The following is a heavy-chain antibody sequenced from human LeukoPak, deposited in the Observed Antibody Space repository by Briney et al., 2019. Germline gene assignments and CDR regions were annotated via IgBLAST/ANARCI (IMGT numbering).Heavy chain of an antibody. J-gene: IGHJ4*02. Sequence: GGSLRLSCAASGFTFSSYAIHWVRQAPGKGLEWVAVIWYDGIDKYYEDSVKARFTISRDNSKNTVYLQMNSLRAEDTAVYYCARGRPSRTYYFDFWGQGTLVTVSS. V-gene: IGHV3-33*01. D-gene: IGHD6-13*01. CDR1: GFTFSSYA. CDR3: ARGRPSRTYYFDF. CDR2: IWYDGIDK.